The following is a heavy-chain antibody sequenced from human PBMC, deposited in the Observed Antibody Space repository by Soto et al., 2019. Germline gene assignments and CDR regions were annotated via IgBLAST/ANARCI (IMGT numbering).Heavy chain of an antibody. CDR3: ASGIQLWLRRINNGYSG. J-gene: IGHJ4*02. CDR2: IIPMFGTA. Sequence: QVQLVQSGAEVKKPESSVKVSCKAPGGTFSTYAISWVRQAPGQGLEWMGGIIPMFGTANYAQRFQDRVTMPADESTNTVYMELSSLRSEDTAMYFCASGIQLWLRRINNGYSGWGQGTLVTVSS. CDR1: GGTFSTYA. D-gene: IGHD5-18*01. V-gene: IGHV1-69*12.